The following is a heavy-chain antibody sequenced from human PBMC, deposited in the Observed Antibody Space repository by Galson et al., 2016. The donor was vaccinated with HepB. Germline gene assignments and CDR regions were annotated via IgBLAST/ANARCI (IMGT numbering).Heavy chain of an antibody. CDR2: VFHTGST. CDR3: ARHGPHTGRYWFFDV. Sequence: ETLSLTCAVSGDSITTSYWSWIRQPPGEGLEWVGFVFHTGSTSYNPSLKRRASISMDTSKKEFPLTLTSMTAADPAVYFCARHGPHTGRYWFFDVGGRGSLVAVS. V-gene: IGHV4-59*08. CDR1: GDSITTSY. J-gene: IGHJ2*01. D-gene: IGHD1-14*01.